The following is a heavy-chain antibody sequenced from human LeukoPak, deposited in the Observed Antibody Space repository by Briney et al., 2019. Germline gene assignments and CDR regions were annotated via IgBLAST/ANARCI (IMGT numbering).Heavy chain of an antibody. J-gene: IGHJ6*02. D-gene: IGHD2-2*01. CDR1: GGSFSGYY. CDR3: ARVGVVPAPYYYYGMDV. Sequence: SETLSLTCAVYGGSFSGYYWSWIRQPPGKGLEWIGEINHSGSTNYNLSLKSRVTISVDTSKNQFSLKLSSVTAADTAVYYCARVGVVPAPYYYYGMDVWGQGTTVTVSS. CDR2: INHSGST. V-gene: IGHV4-34*01.